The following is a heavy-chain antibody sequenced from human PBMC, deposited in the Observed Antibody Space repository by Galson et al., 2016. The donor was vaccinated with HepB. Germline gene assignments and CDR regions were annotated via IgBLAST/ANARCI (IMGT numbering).Heavy chain of an antibody. J-gene: IGHJ4*02. CDR2: IYWAGDK. CDR3: SRGWVGNSFDF. D-gene: IGHD1/OR15-1a*01. Sequence: PALVKPTQTLTLTCTFSGFSLSTSGVGVGWIRQPPGKALEWLAVIYWAGDKRSSPSLKRRLTITKDTTKTQVALTMTNMNPVDTATYYCSRGWVGNSFDFWGQGTLVTVSS. V-gene: IGHV2-5*02. CDR1: GFSLSTSGVG.